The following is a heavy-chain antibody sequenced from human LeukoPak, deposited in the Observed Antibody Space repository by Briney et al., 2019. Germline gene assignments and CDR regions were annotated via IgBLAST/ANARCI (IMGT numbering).Heavy chain of an antibody. D-gene: IGHD6-6*01. CDR1: GFSFSSYW. V-gene: IGHV3-7*01. Sequence: GGSLRLSCSPSGFSFSSYWMSWVRQAPGKGLEWVANIKEDESEKDYVDSVEGRFTISRDNAKNSLYLQMNSLRAEDTAVYDCARGLSGYASSLGYWGQGTLVTVSA. CDR3: ARGLSGYASSLGY. J-gene: IGHJ4*02. CDR2: IKEDESEK.